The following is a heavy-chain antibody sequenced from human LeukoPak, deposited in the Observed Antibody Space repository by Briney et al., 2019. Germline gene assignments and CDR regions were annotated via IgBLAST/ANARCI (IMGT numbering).Heavy chain of an antibody. D-gene: IGHD3-10*01. V-gene: IGHV3-23*01. CDR1: GFTFSSYA. J-gene: IGHJ4*02. Sequence: PGGSLRLSCAASGFTFSSYAMSWVRQAPGKGLEWVSAISGSGGSTYYADSVKGRFTISRDNSKNTLYLQMNTLRAEDTAVYYCAKNPITMVRGVIIRDLFDYWGQGTLVTVSS. CDR3: AKNPITMVRGVIIRDLFDY. CDR2: ISGSGGST.